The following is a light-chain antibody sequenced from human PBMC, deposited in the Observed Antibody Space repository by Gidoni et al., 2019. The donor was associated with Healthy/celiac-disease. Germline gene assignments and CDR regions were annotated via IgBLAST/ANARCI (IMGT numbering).Light chain of an antibody. CDR3: QQLNSYPLT. CDR2: AAS. CDR1: QGISSY. V-gene: IGKV1-9*01. Sequence: DIQLTQSPSFLSASLGDRVTITCRDSQGISSYLAWYQQKPEKAPKLLIYAASTLQSGVPSRFSGSGSRTEFTLTISSLQPEDFATYYCQQLNSYPLTFGGGTKVEIK. J-gene: IGKJ4*01.